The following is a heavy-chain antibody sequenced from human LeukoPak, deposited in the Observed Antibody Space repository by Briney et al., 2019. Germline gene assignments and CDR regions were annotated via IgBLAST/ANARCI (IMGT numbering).Heavy chain of an antibody. V-gene: IGHV4-39*01. CDR1: GGSISSSSYY. J-gene: IGHJ1*01. D-gene: IGHD6-19*01. CDR2: IYYSGST. CDR3: ARLSSYSSGLIQH. Sequence: PSETLSLTCTVSGGSISSSSYYWGWIRPPPGKGLEWIGSIYYSGSTYYNPSLKSRVTISVDTSKNQFSLKLSSVTAADTAVYYCARLSSYSSGLIQHWGQGTLVTVSS.